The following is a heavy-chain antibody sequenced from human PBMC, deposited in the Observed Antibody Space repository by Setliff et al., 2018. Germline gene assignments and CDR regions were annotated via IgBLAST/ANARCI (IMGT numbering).Heavy chain of an antibody. CDR3: ARLSWNGLRYYGLDV. J-gene: IGHJ6*02. CDR1: GVSISSYY. CDR2: IQRSGST. D-gene: IGHD3-3*01. Sequence: SETLSLTCNVSGVSISSYYWSWIRQPPGKGLESIGYIQRSGSTNYNPSLMSRVSISVDTSKNQFSLKLRSVTAADTAVYYCARLSWNGLRYYGLDVWGQGTTVTVSS. V-gene: IGHV4-59*01.